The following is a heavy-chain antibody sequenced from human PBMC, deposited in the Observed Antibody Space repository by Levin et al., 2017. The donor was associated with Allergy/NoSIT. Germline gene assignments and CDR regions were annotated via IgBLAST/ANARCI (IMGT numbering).Heavy chain of an antibody. CDR3: AASRIF. Sequence: PGGSLRLSCVASGFTVSSYWMYWVRQVPGKGLMYVSRIKSDGTTNYAESVEGRFTISRDSAKNTLYLQMNSLRVEDTGVYYCAASRIFWGQGALVTVSS. V-gene: IGHV3-74*01. D-gene: IGHD2/OR15-2a*01. J-gene: IGHJ4*02. CDR2: IKSDGTT. CDR1: GFTVSSYW.